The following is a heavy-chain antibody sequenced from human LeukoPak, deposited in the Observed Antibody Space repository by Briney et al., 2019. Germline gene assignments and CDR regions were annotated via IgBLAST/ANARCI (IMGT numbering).Heavy chain of an antibody. D-gene: IGHD1-1*01. CDR3: GQLSFDY. J-gene: IGHJ4*02. CDR1: GFTFSTYA. V-gene: IGHV3-23*01. Sequence: GGSLRLSCAASGFTFSTYAMSWVRQAPGKGLEGVSAISGSGGSIYYADSVKGRFTISRDNSKNTLYLQMNSLRAEDTAVYYCGQLSFDYWGQGTLVTVSS. CDR2: ISGSGGSI.